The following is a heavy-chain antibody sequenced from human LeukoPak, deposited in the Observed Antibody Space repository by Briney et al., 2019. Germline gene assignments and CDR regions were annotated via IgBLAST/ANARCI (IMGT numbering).Heavy chain of an antibody. CDR3: ARDETNREIRFLVVI. CDR2: INLSGGST. D-gene: IGHD3-22*01. CDR1: GYTFTSYY. Sequence: ASVKVSCKASGYTFTSYYMHWVRQAPGQGLEWMGIINLSGGSTSYAQKFQGRVTMTRDTSTSTVYMELSSLRSEDTAVYYCARDETNREIRFLVVIWGQGTLVTVSS. J-gene: IGHJ4*02. V-gene: IGHV1-46*01.